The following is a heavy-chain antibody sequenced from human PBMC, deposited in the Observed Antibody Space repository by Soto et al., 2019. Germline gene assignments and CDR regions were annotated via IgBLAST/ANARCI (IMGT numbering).Heavy chain of an antibody. D-gene: IGHD6-13*01. V-gene: IGHV4-59*01. CDR3: AAGEASSRNLAPYYLDF. J-gene: IGHJ4*02. Sequence: SETLSLTCTVSGGSMRNYFWTWIRQPPGKGLEWIGYIHYSGTTSFFPSYNPSLRSRVTISEDTSKDQFSLKLLSVTTADTAVYFCAAGEASSRNLAPYYLDFWGQGTLVTVSS. CDR2: IHYSGTT. CDR1: GGSMRNYF.